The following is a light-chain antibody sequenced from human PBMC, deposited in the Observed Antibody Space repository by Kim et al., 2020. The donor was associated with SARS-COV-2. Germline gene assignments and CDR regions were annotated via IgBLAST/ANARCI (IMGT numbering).Light chain of an antibody. CDR1: STTVGAGYD. CDR3: QSYDRSLCDSV. J-gene: IGLJ2*01. Sequence: RVAISSTRGSTTVGAGYDYLSYHQLPATAPNILIYDNSTRPPGVLDRLSGSTSGTSASLPITGLQAEDEAAYYCQSYDRSLCDSVFGGGTQLTVL. CDR2: DNS. V-gene: IGLV1-40*01.